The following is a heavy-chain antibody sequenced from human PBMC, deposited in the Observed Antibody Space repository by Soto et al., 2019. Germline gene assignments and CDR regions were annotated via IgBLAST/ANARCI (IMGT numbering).Heavy chain of an antibody. Sequence: QVQLVESGGGVGQPGRSLRLSCAASGFSFSVYGMHWVREAPGKGLEWVAVIWPDGDNKYYADSVKGRFTISRDNSKNTLYLQMNSLRADDTAVYYSARGPAHGWYLSPWGQGTLVAVSS. J-gene: IGHJ5*02. D-gene: IGHD6-19*01. CDR2: IWPDGDNK. V-gene: IGHV3-33*01. CDR3: ARGPAHGWYLSP. CDR1: GFSFSVYG.